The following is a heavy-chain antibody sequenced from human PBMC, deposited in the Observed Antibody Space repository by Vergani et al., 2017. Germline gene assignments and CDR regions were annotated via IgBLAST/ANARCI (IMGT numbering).Heavy chain of an antibody. CDR2: INHSGST. CDR1: GGSFSGYY. D-gene: IGHD3-3*01. CDR3: ARGGRRYSDFWSGYFVY. V-gene: IGHV4-34*01. J-gene: IGHJ4*02. Sequence: QVQLQQWGAGLLKPSETLSLTCAVYGGSFSGYYWSWIRQPPGKGLEWIGEINHSGSTNYNQSLKSRVTISVDTSKNQFSLKLSSVTAADTAVYYCARGGRRYSDFWSGYFVYWGQGTLVTVSS.